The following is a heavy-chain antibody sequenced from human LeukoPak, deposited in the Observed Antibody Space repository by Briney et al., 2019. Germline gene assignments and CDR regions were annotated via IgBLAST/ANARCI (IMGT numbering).Heavy chain of an antibody. V-gene: IGHV4-38-2*02. CDR2: MYQTGSS. J-gene: IGHJ4*02. D-gene: IGHD2-21*01. CDR3: ARENVVAQGTFDY. Sequence: SETLSLTCSVSGYSIGSGHYWGWIRQPPGKGLEWIGSMYQTGSSYYSPSLKSRVTISLDTSKNQISLKLIFVTAADTAFYFCARENVVAQGTFDYWGQGALVTVSS. CDR1: GYSIGSGHY.